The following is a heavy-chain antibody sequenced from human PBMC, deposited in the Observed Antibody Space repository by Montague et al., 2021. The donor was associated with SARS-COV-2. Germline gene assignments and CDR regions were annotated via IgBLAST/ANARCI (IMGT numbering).Heavy chain of an antibody. V-gene: IGHV6-1*01. CDR3: ARVEYYGFWSGQYDTRYHFYGMDV. CDR1: GDSVSRDSVA. CDR2: TYYRSEWYM. J-gene: IGHJ6*02. Sequence: CAISGDSVSRDSVARNWIRQSPSRGLEWLGRTYYRSEWYMDYALSLNSRMTINPDTSKNEFSLHLNSVTPDDTAVYYCARVEYYGFWSGQYDTRYHFYGMDVWGQGTTVTVSS. D-gene: IGHD3-3*01.